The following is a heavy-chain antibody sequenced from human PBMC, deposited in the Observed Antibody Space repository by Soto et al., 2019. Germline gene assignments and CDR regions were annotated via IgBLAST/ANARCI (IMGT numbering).Heavy chain of an antibody. CDR3: AKETMASAYADY. J-gene: IGHJ4*02. V-gene: IGHV3-23*01. Sequence: EVQLLESGGGLAQPGGSLRLSCAASGFTFSTYAMSWVRQAPGKGLEWVSAISGSADHTYYADAVKGRFTISRDNSKNTVYLQMNSLRAEDTAVYYCAKETMASAYADYWGQGTLVTVSS. CDR2: ISGSADHT. D-gene: IGHD2-2*01. CDR1: GFTFSTYA.